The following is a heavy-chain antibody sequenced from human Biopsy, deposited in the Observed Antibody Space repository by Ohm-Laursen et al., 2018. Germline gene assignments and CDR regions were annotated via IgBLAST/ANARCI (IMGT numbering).Heavy chain of an antibody. D-gene: IGHD4-11*01. CDR3: ARDSHDYSNYDY. CDR1: GFTVSGNY. Sequence: SLRLSCAAFGFTVSGNYLNWVRQAPGKGLEWVSVIHPGGDTYYAGSVKGRFTISRDNSKNTLYLQMNSLGAEDTAVYYCARDSHDYSNYDYWGQGTQVTVSS. V-gene: IGHV3-53*01. J-gene: IGHJ4*02. CDR2: IHPGGDT.